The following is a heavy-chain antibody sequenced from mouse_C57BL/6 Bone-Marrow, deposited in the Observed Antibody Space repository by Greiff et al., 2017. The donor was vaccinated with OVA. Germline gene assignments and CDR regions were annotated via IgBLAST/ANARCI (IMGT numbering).Heavy chain of an antibody. D-gene: IGHD1-1*01. CDR3: ARCYYGPSWFAY. Sequence: VQLQQPGAELVKPGASVKMSCKASGYTFTSYWITWVKQRPGQGLEWIGDIYPGSGSTNYNEKFKSKATLTVDTSSSTAYMQLSSLTSEDSAVYYCARCYYGPSWFAYWGQGTLVTVSA. V-gene: IGHV1-55*01. J-gene: IGHJ3*01. CDR1: GYTFTSYW. CDR2: IYPGSGST.